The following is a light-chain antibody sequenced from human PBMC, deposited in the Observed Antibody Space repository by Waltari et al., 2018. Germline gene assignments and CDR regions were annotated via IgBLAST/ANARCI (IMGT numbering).Light chain of an antibody. CDR3: QHLRA. CDR1: QSVGSSY. J-gene: IGKJ4*01. V-gene: IGKV3-20*01. CDR2: LTS. Sequence: EIVLTQSPGTLPLSPGERATLACRASQSVGSSYVAWYQQKPGQTPRLLMYLTSSRATGIPDRCSGSGSGTDFTLTISRLEPEDFAVYYCQHLRAFGGGTRVEIK.